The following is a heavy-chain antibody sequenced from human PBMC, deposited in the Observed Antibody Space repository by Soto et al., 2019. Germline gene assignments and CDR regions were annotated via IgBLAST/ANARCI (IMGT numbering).Heavy chain of an antibody. CDR3: ARDSGYGSGASVNHYLDY. D-gene: IGHD3-10*01. J-gene: IGHJ4*01. V-gene: IGHV4-59*01. Sequence: PSETLSLTCSLSTGSMRTYYWTWIRQSPGKGLEWIGQISHTGRTKYNPSLESRVTISVDTSRKQFSLKLTSVTAADTALYYCARDSGYGSGASVNHYLDYWGHGTLVTVSS. CDR1: TGSMRTYY. CDR2: ISHTGRT.